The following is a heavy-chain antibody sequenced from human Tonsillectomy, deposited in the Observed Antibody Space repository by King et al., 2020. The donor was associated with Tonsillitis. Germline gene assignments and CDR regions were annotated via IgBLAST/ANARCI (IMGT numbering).Heavy chain of an antibody. CDR1: GGSISSYY. J-gene: IGHJ6*02. D-gene: IGHD4-17*01. V-gene: IGHV4-59*08. Sequence: LQLQESGPGLVKPSETLSLTCTVSGGSISSYYWSWIRQPPGKGLEWIGYIYYSGSTNYNPSLKSRVTISVDTSKNQFSLKLSSVTAADTAVYYCARRPSTVTTGFGDYYYYYGMDVWGQGTTVTVSS. CDR2: IYYSGST. CDR3: ARRPSTVTTGFGDYYYYYGMDV.